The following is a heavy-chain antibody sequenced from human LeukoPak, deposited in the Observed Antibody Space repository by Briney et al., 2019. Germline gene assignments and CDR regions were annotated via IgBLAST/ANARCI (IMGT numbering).Heavy chain of an antibody. CDR1: GFSFRDYA. Sequence: GGSLRLSCTTSGFSFRDYAFSWVRQGPGKGLEWGGFIRSRAYAATTAYAASVKGKFTISRDDSRSIAYLQMSSLKIEDTAVYYCARGGDFGVPAPLGIDAFDFWGQGTMVTVSS. CDR3: ARGGDFGVPAPLGIDAFDF. J-gene: IGHJ3*01. V-gene: IGHV3-49*04. CDR2: IRSRAYAATT. D-gene: IGHD2-2*01.